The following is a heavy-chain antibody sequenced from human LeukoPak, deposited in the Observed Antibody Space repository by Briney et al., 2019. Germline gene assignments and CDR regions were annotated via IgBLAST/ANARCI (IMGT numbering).Heavy chain of an antibody. CDR2: IYYSGST. V-gene: IGHV4-59*01. D-gene: IGHD3-10*01. CDR1: GGSTSSYY. CDR3: AGRDRGGSWY. J-gene: IGHJ4*02. Sequence: KPSETLSLTCTVSGGSTSSYYWSWIRQPPGKGLEWIGYIYYSGSTNYNPSPKSRVTISVDTSKNQFSLKLSSVTAADTAVYYCAGRDRGGSWYWGQGTLVTVSS.